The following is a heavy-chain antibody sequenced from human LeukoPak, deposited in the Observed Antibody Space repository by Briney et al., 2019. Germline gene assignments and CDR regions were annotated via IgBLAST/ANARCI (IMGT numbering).Heavy chain of an antibody. J-gene: IGHJ4*02. CDR3: ARAPVTSCRGAYCYPFDY. D-gene: IGHD2-21*01. CDR1: GFPLSSYA. V-gene: IGHV3-23*01. CDR2: TSGSDAGT. Sequence: GGSLRLSCAASGFPLSSYAMSWVRQAPGKGLEWVSATSGSDAGTYYADSVRGRFTISRDNSKNTLYLQMNSLRLEDAAVYFCARAPVTSCRGAYCYPFDYWGQGTQVTVSS.